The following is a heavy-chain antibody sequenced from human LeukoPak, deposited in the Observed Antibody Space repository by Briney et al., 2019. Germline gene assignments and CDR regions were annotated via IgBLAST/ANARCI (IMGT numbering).Heavy chain of an antibody. CDR1: GYTFTGYY. J-gene: IGHJ4*02. D-gene: IGHD2-21*02. CDR2: INPSGGST. CDR3: ARKACGGDCYFDY. V-gene: IGHV1-46*01. Sequence: GASVKVSCKASGYTFTGYYMHWVRQAPGQGLEWMGIINPSGGSTSCAQKFQGRVTMTRDMSTSTVYMELSSLRSEDTAVYYCARKACGGDCYFDYWGQGTLVTVSS.